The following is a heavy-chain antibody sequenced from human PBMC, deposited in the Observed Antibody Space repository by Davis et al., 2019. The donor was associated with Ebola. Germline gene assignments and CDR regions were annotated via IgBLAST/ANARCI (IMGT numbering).Heavy chain of an antibody. Sequence: ESLKISCAASGFTFSSYSMNWVRQAPGKGLEWIGSFNPSLKSRVAMSVDTSKNQFSLKLSSVTAADTAVYYCARCTLYWGQQLPTYYFDYWGQGTLVTVSS. D-gene: IGHD6-13*01. J-gene: IGHJ4*02. CDR1: GFTFSSYS. V-gene: IGHV4-4*08. CDR3: ARCTLYWGQQLPTYYFDY.